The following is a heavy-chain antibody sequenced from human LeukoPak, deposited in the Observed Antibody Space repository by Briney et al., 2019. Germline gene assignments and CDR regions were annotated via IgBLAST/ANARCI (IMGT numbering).Heavy chain of an antibody. CDR2: ISSSSSYI. CDR1: GFTFSSYS. J-gene: IGHJ3*02. CDR3: ARDPIEYSSSRGLDAFDI. V-gene: IGHV3-21*01. Sequence: PGGSLRLSCAASGFTFSSYSMNWVRQAPGKGLEWVSSISSSSSYIYYADSVKGRFTISRDNAKNSLYLQMNSLRAEDTAVYYCARDPIEYSSSRGLDAFDIWGQGKMVTVSS. D-gene: IGHD6-6*01.